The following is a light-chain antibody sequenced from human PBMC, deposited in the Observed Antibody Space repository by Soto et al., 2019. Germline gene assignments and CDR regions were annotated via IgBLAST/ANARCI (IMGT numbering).Light chain of an antibody. CDR3: SSYTTSSTLA. CDR2: DVS. CDR1: SSEVGGYNY. J-gene: IGLJ2*01. V-gene: IGLV2-14*01. Sequence: QSVLTQPASVSGSPGQSITISCTGTSSEVGGYNYVSWYQQHPGKAPKLMIYDVSNPPSGVSNRFSGSKSGNTASLTISGLQAEDEAEYYCSSYTTSSTLAFGGGTKLTVL.